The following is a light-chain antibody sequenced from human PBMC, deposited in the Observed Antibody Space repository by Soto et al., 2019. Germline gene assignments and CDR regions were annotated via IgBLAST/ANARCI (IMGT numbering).Light chain of an antibody. CDR1: QSVSSK. CDR2: QTS. V-gene: IGKV3D-15*03. J-gene: IGKJ1*01. Sequence: EIVMTQSPATLSVSPGERATLSCRASQSVSSKLAWFQQKPGQAPRLLIYQTSLRAAGIPARFSASGSGADFTLTISDVQPEDFALYYCHQRQSWPRTFGQGTKVDIK. CDR3: HQRQSWPRT.